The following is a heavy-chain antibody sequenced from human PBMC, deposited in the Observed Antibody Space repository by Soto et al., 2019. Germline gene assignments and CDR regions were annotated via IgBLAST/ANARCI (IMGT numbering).Heavy chain of an antibody. D-gene: IGHD5-18*01. CDR1: GLTFSSYA. Sequence: GGSLRLSCVVSGLTFSSYAMGWVRQAPGKGLERGSDSSGNGGSTYYADSVKGRFTISRDNSKNTLFLEMNSLRVEDTAVYYCAKRLFAIVVVGGYDIWGQGTKVTVSS. CDR2: SSGNGGST. J-gene: IGHJ3*02. V-gene: IGHV3-23*01. CDR3: AKRLFAIVVVGGYDI.